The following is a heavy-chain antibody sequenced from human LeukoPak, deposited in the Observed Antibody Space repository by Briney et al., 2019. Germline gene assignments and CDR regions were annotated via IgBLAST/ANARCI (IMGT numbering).Heavy chain of an antibody. Sequence: GGSLRLSCAASGFTFSSYSMNWVRQAPRKGPEWVSSISSSSSYIYYADSVKGRFTISRDNAKNSLYLQMNSLRAEDTVVYYCARDLNYYDSSGLRDYWGQGTLVTVSS. CDR1: GFTFSSYS. CDR3: ARDLNYYDSSGLRDY. V-gene: IGHV3-21*01. D-gene: IGHD3-22*01. CDR2: ISSSSSYI. J-gene: IGHJ4*02.